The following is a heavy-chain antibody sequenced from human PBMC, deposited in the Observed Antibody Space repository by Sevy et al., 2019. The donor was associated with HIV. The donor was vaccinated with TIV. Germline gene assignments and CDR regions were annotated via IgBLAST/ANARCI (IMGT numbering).Heavy chain of an antibody. CDR1: GFTFSTYT. V-gene: IGHV3-21*06. CDR2: ITVSSSYI. D-gene: IGHD4-17*01. CDR3: ARRGSNYGYEAFDI. J-gene: IGHJ3*02. Sequence: GGCLRLSCAPSGFTFSTYTINWVRQAPGKGLEWISSITVSSSYINYADSMKGRITISRDNVKNSLFLQMNSLRAEDTATCYCARRGSNYGYEAFDIWGQGTMVTVSS.